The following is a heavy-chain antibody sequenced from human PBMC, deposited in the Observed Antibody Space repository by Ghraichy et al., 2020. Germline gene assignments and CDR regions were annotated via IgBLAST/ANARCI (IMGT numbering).Heavy chain of an antibody. J-gene: IGHJ4*02. D-gene: IGHD6-19*01. V-gene: IGHV3-7*01. Sequence: GESLTLSCAASGFTFSSSWMSWVRQAPGKGLEWVANIKQDGSEESYVDSVKGRFTISRDNAKNSLYLQMNSLRADDTAVYYCAKGGWYPDYWGQGTLVTVSS. CDR2: IKQDGSEE. CDR3: AKGGWYPDY. CDR1: GFTFSSSW.